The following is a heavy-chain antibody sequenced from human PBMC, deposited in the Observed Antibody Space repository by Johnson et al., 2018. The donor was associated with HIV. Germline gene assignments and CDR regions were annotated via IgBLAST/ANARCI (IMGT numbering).Heavy chain of an antibody. CDR1: GFTFSNAW. J-gene: IGHJ3*02. CDR2: IKSKTDGGTT. V-gene: IGHV3-15*01. D-gene: IGHD2-2*01. Sequence: EVQLVESGGGLVQPGGSLRLSCVASGFTFSNAWMSWVRQAPGKGLEWVGRIKSKTDGGTTDYAAPVKGRFTISRDDSKNTLYLQMSSLKTEDTAVYYCATDPAATSLSAFDIWGQGTMVTVSS. CDR3: ATDPAATSLSAFDI.